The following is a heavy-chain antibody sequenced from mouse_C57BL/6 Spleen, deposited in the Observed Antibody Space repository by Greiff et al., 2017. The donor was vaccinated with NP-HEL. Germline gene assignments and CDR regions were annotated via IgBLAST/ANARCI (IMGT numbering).Heavy chain of an antibody. V-gene: IGHV1-15*01. CDR1: GYTFTDYE. CDR2: IDPETGGT. J-gene: IGHJ2*01. CDR3: GVTTRDY. Sequence: VKVVESGAELLRPGASVTLSCKASGYTFTDYEMHWVKQTPVHGLEWIGAIDPETGGTAYNQKFKGKAILTADKSSSTAYMELRSLTSEDSAVYYCGVTTRDYWGQGTTLTVSS. D-gene: IGHD2-5*01.